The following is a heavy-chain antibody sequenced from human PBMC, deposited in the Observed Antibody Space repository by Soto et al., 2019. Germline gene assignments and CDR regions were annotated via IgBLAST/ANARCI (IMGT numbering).Heavy chain of an antibody. CDR2: IYYSGST. D-gene: IGHD2-8*01. Sequence: QVQLQESGPGLVKPSETLSLTCTVSGGSISSYYWSWIRQPPGKGLEWIGYIYYSGSTNYNPSLKSRVTISVDTSKNQFSLKLSSVTAADTAVYYCARDRRRYCTNGVCSSFDPWGQGSLVTVSS. V-gene: IGHV4-59*01. CDR3: ARDRRRYCTNGVCSSFDP. CDR1: GGSISSYY. J-gene: IGHJ5*02.